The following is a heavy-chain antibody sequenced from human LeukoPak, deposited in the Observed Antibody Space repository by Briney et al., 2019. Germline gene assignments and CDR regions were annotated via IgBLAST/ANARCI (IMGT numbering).Heavy chain of an antibody. D-gene: IGHD3-22*01. CDR3: ARSQIINYYDSSGYYSSPFLYI. CDR2: TNPNSGGT. CDR1: GYTFTGYC. J-gene: IGHJ4*02. Sequence: ASVKVSCKASGYTFTGYCMHWVRQAPGQGLEWVGWTNPNSGGTNYAQKFQGRVTMTRDTSISTAYMELSRLRSDDTAVYYCARSQIINYYDSSGYYSSPFLYIWGQGTLVTVSS. V-gene: IGHV1-2*02.